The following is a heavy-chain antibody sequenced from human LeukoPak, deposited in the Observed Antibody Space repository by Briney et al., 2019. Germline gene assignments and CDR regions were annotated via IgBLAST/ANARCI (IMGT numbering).Heavy chain of an antibody. Sequence: ASGKVSCKASGYTFTSYGISWVRQAPGQGLEWMGWISAYNGNTNYAQKLQGRVTMTTDTSTSTAYMELRSLRSDDTAVYYCARDWPRFWSGYYPFDYWGQGTLVTVSS. V-gene: IGHV1-18*01. J-gene: IGHJ4*02. CDR1: GYTFTSYG. CDR3: ARDWPRFWSGYYPFDY. D-gene: IGHD3-3*01. CDR2: ISAYNGNT.